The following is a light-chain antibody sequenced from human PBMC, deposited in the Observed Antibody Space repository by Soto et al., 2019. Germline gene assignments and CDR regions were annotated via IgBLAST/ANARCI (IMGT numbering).Light chain of an antibody. CDR1: QDISTY. J-gene: IGKJ4*01. CDR2: AAS. CDR3: QQLHTYPLT. V-gene: IGKV1-9*01. Sequence: DIQLTQSPSFLSASVGDRVTLTCRASQDISTYLAWYQQKPGKAPNLLIYAASTLQSGVPSRFSGSRSGTAFTLTISSLQPEDFANDYCQQLHTYPLTFGGGTKVEIK.